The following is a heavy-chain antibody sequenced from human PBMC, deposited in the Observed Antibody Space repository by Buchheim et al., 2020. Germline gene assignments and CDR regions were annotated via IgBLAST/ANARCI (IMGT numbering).Heavy chain of an antibody. J-gene: IGHJ4*02. CDR1: GGSISSGGYY. CDR2: IYYSGST. Sequence: QVQLQESGPGLVKPSQTLSLTCTVSGGSISSGGYYWSWIRQHPGKGLEWIGYIYYSGSTYYNPSLKSRVTISVDTSKNQFFLKLSSVTAADPAVYYCARVRRDGYNFRPKAEHFDYWGQGTL. V-gene: IGHV4-31*03. D-gene: IGHD5-24*01. CDR3: ARVRRDGYNFRPKAEHFDY.